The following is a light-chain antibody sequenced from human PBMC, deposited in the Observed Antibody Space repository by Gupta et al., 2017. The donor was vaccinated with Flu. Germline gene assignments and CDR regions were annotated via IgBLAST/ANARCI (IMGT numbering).Light chain of an antibody. CDR1: EDVRSGY. V-gene: IGKV3-20*01. CDR3: QQYGSSPLT. J-gene: IGKJ1*01. CDR2: GAS. Sequence: ENELTQSPGTLSLSQGERATLSCRASEDVRSGYLAWYQQKPGQAPRLLIYGASSRATGIPDRFSGSGSGTDFTLTISRLEPEDFAVYYCQQYGSSPLTFGQGTKVEIK.